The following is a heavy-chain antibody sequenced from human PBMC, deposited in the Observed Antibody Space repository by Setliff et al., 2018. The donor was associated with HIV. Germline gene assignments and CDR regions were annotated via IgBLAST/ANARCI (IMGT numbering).Heavy chain of an antibody. Sequence: PGGSLRLSCAASGFTFSDYYMSWIRQAPGKGLEWVSYISSRGSTIYYADSVKGRFTISRDNAKNSRYLQMNSLRAEDTAVYYCARHIVRGVIFFSNWFDPWGQGTLVTVSS. J-gene: IGHJ5*02. D-gene: IGHD3-10*01. V-gene: IGHV3-11*01. CDR3: ARHIVRGVIFFSNWFDP. CDR1: GFTFSDYY. CDR2: ISSRGSTI.